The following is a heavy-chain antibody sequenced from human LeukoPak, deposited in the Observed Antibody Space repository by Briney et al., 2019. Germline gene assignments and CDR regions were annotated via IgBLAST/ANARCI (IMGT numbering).Heavy chain of an antibody. V-gene: IGHV3-30*18. CDR1: GFTFSSYG. CDR3: VKTMVRGVIIQYYFDY. D-gene: IGHD3-10*01. Sequence: GGSLRLSCAASGFTFSSYGMHWVRQAPGKGLEWVAVISYDGSNKYYADSVKGRFTISRDNSKNTLYLQMNSLRAEDTAVYYCVKTMVRGVIIQYYFDYWGQGTLVTVSS. J-gene: IGHJ4*02. CDR2: ISYDGSNK.